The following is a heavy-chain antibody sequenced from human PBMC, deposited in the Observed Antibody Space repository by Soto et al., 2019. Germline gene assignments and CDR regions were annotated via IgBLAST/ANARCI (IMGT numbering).Heavy chain of an antibody. V-gene: IGHV1-69*01. CDR3: ARSEGSSTSLAIYYYYYYGVDV. J-gene: IGHJ6*02. D-gene: IGHD2-2*01. Sequence: QVQLVQSGAEVKKPGSSVKVSCKASGGTFSSYAISWVRQAPGQGLEWMGGIIPISGTANYAQKFQGRVTITADESTSTAYMELSSLRSEDTAVYYCARSEGSSTSLAIYYYYYYGVDVWGQGTTVNVSS. CDR2: IIPISGTA. CDR1: GGTFSSYA.